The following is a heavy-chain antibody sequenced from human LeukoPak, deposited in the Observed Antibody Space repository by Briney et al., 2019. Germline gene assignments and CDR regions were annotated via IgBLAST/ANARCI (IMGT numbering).Heavy chain of an antibody. Sequence: SETLSLTCTVSGDPISSYYWSWIRQPPGKGREWIGYINYSGNTNYNPSLKSRVTISVDTSKKQFSLRLSSVTAADTAVYYCAREGRQDYVYFDYWGKGTLVTVSS. D-gene: IGHD4-17*01. V-gene: IGHV4-59*01. CDR2: INYSGNT. CDR1: GDPISSYY. CDR3: AREGRQDYVYFDY. J-gene: IGHJ4*02.